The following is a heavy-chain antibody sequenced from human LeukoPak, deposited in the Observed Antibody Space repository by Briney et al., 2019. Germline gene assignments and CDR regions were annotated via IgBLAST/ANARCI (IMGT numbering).Heavy chain of an antibody. D-gene: IGHD3-16*01. Sequence: GGSLRLSCAASGFTFSSYGMHWVRQAPGKGLEWVAVISYDGSNKYYADSVKGRFTISRDNSKNTLYLQMNSLRAEDTAMYYCAKEVMPGETFDHWGQGTLVTVSS. J-gene: IGHJ4*01. CDR2: ISYDGSNK. CDR1: GFTFSSYG. V-gene: IGHV3-30*18. CDR3: AKEVMPGETFDH.